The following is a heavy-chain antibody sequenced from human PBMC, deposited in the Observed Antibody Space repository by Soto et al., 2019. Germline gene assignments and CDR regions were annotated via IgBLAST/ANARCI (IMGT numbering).Heavy chain of an antibody. Sequence: SETLSLTCTVSGGSISSYYWSWIRQPPGKGLEWIGYIYYSGSTNYNPSLKSRVTISVDTSKNQFSLKLSSVTAADTAVYYCARDFLLRPRRWLDSWGQATLVTLS. D-gene: IGHD6-6*01. CDR1: GGSISSYY. V-gene: IGHV4-59*01. CDR3: ARDFLLRPRRWLDS. J-gene: IGHJ5*01. CDR2: IYYSGST.